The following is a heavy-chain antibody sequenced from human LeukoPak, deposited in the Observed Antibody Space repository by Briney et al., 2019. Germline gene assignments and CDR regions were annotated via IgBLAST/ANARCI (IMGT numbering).Heavy chain of an antibody. J-gene: IGHJ4*02. CDR1: GYSISSGYY. CDR2: IYHSGST. CDR3: ARETYCSGGSCYLDY. Sequence: SETLSLTCTVSGYSISSGYYWGWIRQPPGKGLEWIGSIYHSGSTYYNPSLKSRVTISVDTSKNQFSLKLSSVTAADTAVYYCARETYCSGGSCYLDYWGQGTLVTVSS. D-gene: IGHD2-15*01. V-gene: IGHV4-38-2*02.